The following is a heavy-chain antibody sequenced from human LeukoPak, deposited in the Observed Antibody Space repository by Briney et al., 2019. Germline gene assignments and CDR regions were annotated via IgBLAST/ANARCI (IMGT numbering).Heavy chain of an antibody. CDR2: ISASGSTK. J-gene: IGHJ5*02. CDR3: ARDGVVSRNYYGNGVGSWFDR. D-gene: IGHD1-26*01. Sequence: GGPLRLSCAASGFTLSDYYMNWIRKAPGKGLKWVSYISASGSTKYYPNSLKGRFPISRDNTKNSLYLQMKIRKPGKTAGFSCARDGVVSRNYYGNGVGSWFDRWGQ. V-gene: IGHV3-11*04. CDR1: GFTLSDYY.